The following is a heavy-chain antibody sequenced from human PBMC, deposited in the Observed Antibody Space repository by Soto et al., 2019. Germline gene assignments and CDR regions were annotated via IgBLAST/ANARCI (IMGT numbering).Heavy chain of an antibody. D-gene: IGHD2-15*01. CDR3: ARAGESYCSGGSSYGSHHSFPPSHYYYGMDV. CDR1: GYTFTSYY. J-gene: IGHJ6*02. Sequence: GASVKVSCKASGYTFTSYYMHWVRQAPGQGLEGMGIINPSGGSTSYAQKFQGRVTMTRDTSTSTVYMELSSLRSEDTAVYYCARAGESYCSGGSSYGSHHSFPPSHYYYGMDVWGQGTTVTVSS. V-gene: IGHV1-46*01. CDR2: INPSGGST.